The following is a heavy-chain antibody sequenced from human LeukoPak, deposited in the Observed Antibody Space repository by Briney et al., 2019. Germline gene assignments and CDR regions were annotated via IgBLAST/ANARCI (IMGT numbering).Heavy chain of an antibody. CDR1: GFTFSSYA. V-gene: IGHV3-23*01. CDR2: ISGSGGGT. CDR3: AKLSGSFVHLNYFDS. D-gene: IGHD1-26*01. J-gene: IGHJ4*02. Sequence: GSLRLSCAASGFTFSSYAMSWVRQAPGKGLEWVSAISGSGGGTFYADSVKGRFTFSRDISKNTLYLQMNSLRAEDSAIYYCAKLSGSFVHLNYFDSWGQGTLVTVSS.